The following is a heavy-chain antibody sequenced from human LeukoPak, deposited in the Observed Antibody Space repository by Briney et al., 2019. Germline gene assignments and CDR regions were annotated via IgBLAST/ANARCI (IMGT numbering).Heavy chain of an antibody. CDR3: ADGVATHDAFDI. CDR2: IIPILGIA. D-gene: IGHD5-12*01. V-gene: IGHV1-69*04. Sequence: GSSVKVSCKASGGTFSSYAISWVRQAPGQGLEWMGRIIPILGIANYAQKFQGRVTITADKSTSTAYMELSSLRSEDTAVYYCADGVATHDAFDIWGQGTMVTVSS. J-gene: IGHJ3*02. CDR1: GGTFSSYA.